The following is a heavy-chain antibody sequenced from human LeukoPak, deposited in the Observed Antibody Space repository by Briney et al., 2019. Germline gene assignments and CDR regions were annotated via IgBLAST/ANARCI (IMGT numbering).Heavy chain of an antibody. D-gene: IGHD3-10*01. Sequence: SETLSLTCTVSGVSISSYYWSWIRQPAGKGLEWIGRIHTSGSTKYNPSLMSRVTMSVDTSKNQFSLKVSSVTAADTAVYYCARDRYYFGSGSYPYMDVWGKGTTVTISS. V-gene: IGHV4-4*07. CDR2: IHTSGST. CDR3: ARDRYYFGSGSYPYMDV. CDR1: GVSISSYY. J-gene: IGHJ6*03.